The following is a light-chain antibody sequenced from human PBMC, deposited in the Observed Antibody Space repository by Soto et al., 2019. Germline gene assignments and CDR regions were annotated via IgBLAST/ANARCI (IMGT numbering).Light chain of an antibody. CDR3: QQYGSSPLT. V-gene: IGKV3-20*01. CDR1: QSVISTY. Sequence: EIVLTQSPGTLSLSPGERATLSCRASQSVISTYLAWYQQKPGQAPRLLIYGASNRATGITDRFTGSGYGTDFTLTISRLEPEDFAVYYCQQYGSSPLTFGGGTKVEIK. CDR2: GAS. J-gene: IGKJ4*01.